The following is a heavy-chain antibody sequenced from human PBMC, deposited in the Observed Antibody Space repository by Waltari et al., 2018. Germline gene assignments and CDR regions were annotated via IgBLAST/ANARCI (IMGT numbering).Heavy chain of an antibody. D-gene: IGHD6-13*01. CDR2: IIHMFETA. J-gene: IGHJ3*02. CDR3: ARGGLYGQQLLESAFEI. Sequence: QVQLVQSGAEVKKPGSSVKVSCKASGGSFSTYAITWVRQAPGQGLAWMGGIIHMFETANYAQKFQERVTITTDGSMTTAYMELSRLTSEDTAVYYCARGGLYGQQLLESAFEIWGQGTKVTVAS. V-gene: IGHV1-69*05. CDR1: GGSFSTYA.